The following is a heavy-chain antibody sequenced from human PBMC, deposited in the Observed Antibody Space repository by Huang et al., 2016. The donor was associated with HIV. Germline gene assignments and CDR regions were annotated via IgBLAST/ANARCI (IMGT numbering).Heavy chain of an antibody. CDR1: GGTFSKYA. D-gene: IGHD4-17*01. Sequence: QVQLVQSGAEVKTPGSSVKVSCKASGGTFSKYAISWVRQAPGQGLEWRGGIIPSFGTPKYARKFQGRVTITADDSTSTTYVEVSSLRSEDTALYYCARGQLGSYGDYDVLYWGQGTLVTVSS. J-gene: IGHJ4*02. V-gene: IGHV1-69*13. CDR2: IIPSFGTP. CDR3: ARGQLGSYGDYDVLY.